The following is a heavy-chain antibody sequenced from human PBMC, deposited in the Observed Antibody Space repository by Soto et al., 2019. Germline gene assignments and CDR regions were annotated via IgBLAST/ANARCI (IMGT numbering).Heavy chain of an antibody. Sequence: EVHLVQSGAEVKKPGESLKISCKGSGYSFTSYWIGWLRQMPGKGLERLGIIYPGDSDTRYRPSFQGQVTISADKSSSTACLQWSSLKASDTAMYYCAGLKVHEPAAIFPHSFDYWVQGALVTVSS. CDR1: GYSFTSYW. V-gene: IGHV5-51*01. J-gene: IGHJ4*02. CDR2: IYPGDSDT. D-gene: IGHD2-2*01. CDR3: AGLKVHEPAAIFPHSFDY.